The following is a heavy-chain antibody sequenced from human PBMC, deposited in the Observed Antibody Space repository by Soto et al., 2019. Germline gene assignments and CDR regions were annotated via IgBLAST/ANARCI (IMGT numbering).Heavy chain of an antibody. Sequence: QVQLQESGPGLVKPSGTLSLTCAVSGASISSTNWWSWVRQPPGKGLEWVGEIYHSGSTNYNPSLKSRVTVSVDKSKNQFSLKLSSVNAADTALYFCARKGWTGGIDYWGQGTLVTVSS. D-gene: IGHD7-27*01. CDR2: IYHSGST. V-gene: IGHV4-4*02. CDR1: GASISSTNW. J-gene: IGHJ4*02. CDR3: ARKGWTGGIDY.